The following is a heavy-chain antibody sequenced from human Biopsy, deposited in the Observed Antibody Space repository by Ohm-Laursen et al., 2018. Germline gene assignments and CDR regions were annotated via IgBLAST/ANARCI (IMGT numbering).Heavy chain of an antibody. V-gene: IGHV4-39*01. D-gene: IGHD3-10*01. Sequence: SETLSLTCIATGGSISRSSYYWDWIRQPPGKGLEWIGSIYYSGSTYYNPSLKSRVTISADRSKNQFSLKLTSVTAADTAMYYCARQEFATSPLDYWGQGSLVTVSS. CDR3: ARQEFATSPLDY. CDR1: GGSISRSSYY. J-gene: IGHJ4*02. CDR2: IYYSGST.